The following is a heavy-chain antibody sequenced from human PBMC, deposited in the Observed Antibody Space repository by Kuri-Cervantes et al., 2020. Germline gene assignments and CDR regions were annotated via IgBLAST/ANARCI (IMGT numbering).Heavy chain of an antibody. CDR2: ISSSSNYI. CDR1: EFTLSSYS. CDR3: ARDQSSTGRGGMDV. D-gene: IGHD2-2*01. J-gene: IGHJ6*02. Sequence: LSLTCAASEFTLSSYSMNWVRQAPGKGLEWVSSISSSSNYIYYADSVKGRFTISRDNAKNTLYLQMNSLRAEDTAVYYCARDQSSTGRGGMDVWGQGTTVTVSS. V-gene: IGHV3-21*01.